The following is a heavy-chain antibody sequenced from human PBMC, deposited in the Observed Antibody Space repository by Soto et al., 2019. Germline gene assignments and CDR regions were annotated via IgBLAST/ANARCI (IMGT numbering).Heavy chain of an antibody. Sequence: GASVKVSCKASGYIFTTHEIHWVRQATGQGLEWMGWMDPNSGVTDYAQNFQGRVTMTRNTSANTAHMELSSLTSDDTAVYYCAGERKFDFWKKCHDVWGQGTTVTVSS. CDR1: GYIFTTHE. V-gene: IGHV1-8*01. CDR3: AGERKFDFWKKCHDV. CDR2: MDPNSGVT. D-gene: IGHD3-3*01. J-gene: IGHJ6*02.